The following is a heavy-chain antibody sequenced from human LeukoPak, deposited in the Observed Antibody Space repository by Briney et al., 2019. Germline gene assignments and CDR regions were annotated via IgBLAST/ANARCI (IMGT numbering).Heavy chain of an antibody. V-gene: IGHV3-74*01. CDR1: GFTFNSYW. CDR2: IYSDGSST. CDR3: ARDGFDGLDY. D-gene: IGHD5-12*01. Sequence: PGGSLRLSCAASGFTFNSYWMHWVRQAPGKGLVWVSRIYSDGSSTSYADSVKGRFTISRDNAENTLYLHMSSLRAEDTAVYYCARDGFDGLDYWGQGTLATVSS. J-gene: IGHJ4*02.